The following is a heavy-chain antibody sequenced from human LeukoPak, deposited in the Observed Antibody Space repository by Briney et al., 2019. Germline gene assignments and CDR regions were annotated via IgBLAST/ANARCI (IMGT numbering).Heavy chain of an antibody. CDR1: GGSFSGYY. J-gene: IGHJ4*02. Sequence: SETLSLTCAVYGGSFSGYYWSWIRQPPGKGLEWIGEINHSGSTNYNPSLKSRVTISVDTSKNQFSLKLSSVTAADTAVYYCARSPGVGYSGSYYLSGFDYWGQGTLVTVSS. CDR3: ARSPGVGYSGSYYLSGFDY. CDR2: INHSGST. V-gene: IGHV4-34*01. D-gene: IGHD1-26*01.